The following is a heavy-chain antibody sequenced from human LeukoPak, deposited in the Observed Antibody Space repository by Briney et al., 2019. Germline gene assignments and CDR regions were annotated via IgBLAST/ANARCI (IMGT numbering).Heavy chain of an antibody. CDR2: IFYSGGT. D-gene: IGHD3-22*01. CDR3: ARLYDSSGYYGGAFEI. V-gene: IGHV4-39*07. Sequence: SETLSLTCTVSGGSINTPNYYWGWIRQTPGKGLEWIGNIFYSGGTYYSPSLTSRVTISLDTSRNQFSLKLSSVTAADTAVYYCARLYDSSGYYGGAFEIWGQGTMVTVSS. CDR1: GGSINTPNYY. J-gene: IGHJ3*02.